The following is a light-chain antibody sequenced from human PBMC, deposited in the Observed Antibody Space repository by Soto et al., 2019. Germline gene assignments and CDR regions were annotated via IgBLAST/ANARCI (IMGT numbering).Light chain of an antibody. CDR1: QSVSSSY. J-gene: IGKJ1*01. V-gene: IGKV3D-20*01. Sequence: EIVLTQSPGTLSLSPGERATLSCRASQSVSSSYLAWYQQKPGLAPRLLIYDASSRATGIPDRFSGSGSGTDFTLTISRLEPEDFAVYYCQQYGSSPMTFGQGTKVDIK. CDR3: QQYGSSPMT. CDR2: DAS.